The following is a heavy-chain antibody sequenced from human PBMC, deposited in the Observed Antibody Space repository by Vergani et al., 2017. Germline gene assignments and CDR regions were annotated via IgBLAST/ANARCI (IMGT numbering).Heavy chain of an antibody. D-gene: IGHD6-13*01. V-gene: IGHV3-23*01. CDR1: GFTFSSYA. CDR2: ISGSGGNT. J-gene: IGHJ4*02. CDR3: ATSGGYIDY. Sequence: EVQLLESGGGLVQPGGSLRLSCAASGFTFSSYAMSWVRQAPGKGLEWVSGISGSGGNTYYADSVKGRFTISRDNSKNTLYLQMNSLRAEDTAVFYCATSGGYIDYWGQGTLVTVSS.